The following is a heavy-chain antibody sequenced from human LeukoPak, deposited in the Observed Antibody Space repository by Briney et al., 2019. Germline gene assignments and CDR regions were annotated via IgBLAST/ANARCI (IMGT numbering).Heavy chain of an antibody. CDR3: ARYNDIAVGDSFDV. CDR2: IRYDGGQT. V-gene: IGHV3-7*01. J-gene: IGHJ3*01. D-gene: IGHD2-15*01. CDR1: GFSFNREW. Sequence: GGSLRLSCAASGFSFNREWMVLVRQAPGKGLEWVATIRYDGGQTMYLDSVRGRFTISRDNARSSLYLQMNSLRVEDTAVYYCARYNDIAVGDSFDVWGQGTKVAVSS.